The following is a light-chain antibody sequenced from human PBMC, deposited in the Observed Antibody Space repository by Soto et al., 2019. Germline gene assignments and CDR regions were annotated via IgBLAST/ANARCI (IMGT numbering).Light chain of an antibody. J-gene: IGKJ1*01. CDR1: QSVSSD. CDR3: QQYNDWPRT. CDR2: GAS. V-gene: IGKV3-15*01. Sequence: ERVMTQSPATLSVSAGERATLSCMASQSVSSDLAWYQQKPGQAPRLLIYGASTRATGIPARFSGSGSGTEFTLTISSLQSEDFAVYYCQQYNDWPRTFGQGTKVDIK.